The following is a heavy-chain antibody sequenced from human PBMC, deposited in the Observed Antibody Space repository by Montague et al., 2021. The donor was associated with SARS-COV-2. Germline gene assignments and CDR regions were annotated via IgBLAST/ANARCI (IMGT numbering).Heavy chain of an antibody. CDR1: GASISRYY. Sequence: SETLSLTCTVSGASISRYYWNWIRQPPGKGLEWIAYIYYSGSTNYNTSLKSRVTISVDTSKNQFSLKLSSVTAADTAVYYCARSRENYNILTGYPYYFDYWGQGTLVTVSS. CDR2: IYYSGST. D-gene: IGHD3-9*01. CDR3: ARSRENYNILTGYPYYFDY. V-gene: IGHV4-59*01. J-gene: IGHJ4*02.